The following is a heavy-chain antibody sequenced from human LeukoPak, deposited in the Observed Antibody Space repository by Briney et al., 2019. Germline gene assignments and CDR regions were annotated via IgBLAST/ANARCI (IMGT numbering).Heavy chain of an antibody. CDR2: IYYSGST. D-gene: IGHD2-2*01. CDR3: ARALGYCSSTSCRNWYFDL. CDR1: GGSISSGGYY. Sequence: SQTLSLTCTVSGGSISSGGYYWSWIRQHPGKGLEWIGYIYYSGSTYYNPSLKSRVTISVDTSKNQFSLKLSSVTAADTAVYYCARALGYCSSTSCRNWYFDLWGRGTLVTVSS. J-gene: IGHJ2*01. V-gene: IGHV4-31*03.